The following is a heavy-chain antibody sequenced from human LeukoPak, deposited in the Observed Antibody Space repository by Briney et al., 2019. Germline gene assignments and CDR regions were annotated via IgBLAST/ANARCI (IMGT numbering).Heavy chain of an antibody. Sequence: ASVKVSCKASGGTFSSYAISWVRQAPGQGLEWMGGIIPIFGTANYAQKFQGRVTITADESTSTAYMELSSLRSEDTAVCYCARTSGPRYSGSSWEFDYWGQGTLVTVSS. V-gene: IGHV1-69*13. CDR1: GGTFSSYA. D-gene: IGHD1-26*01. CDR3: ARTSGPRYSGSSWEFDY. CDR2: IIPIFGTA. J-gene: IGHJ4*02.